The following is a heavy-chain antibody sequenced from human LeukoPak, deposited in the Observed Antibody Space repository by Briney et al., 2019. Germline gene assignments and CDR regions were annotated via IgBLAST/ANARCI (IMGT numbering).Heavy chain of an antibody. D-gene: IGHD3-22*01. Sequence: ASVKVSCKASGYTFTGYYMRWVRQAPGQGLEWMGWINPNSGGTNYAQKFQGRVTMIRDTSISTAYMELSRLRSDDTAVYYCAGDYDSSGIDYWGQGTLVTVSS. V-gene: IGHV1-2*02. CDR2: INPNSGGT. J-gene: IGHJ4*02. CDR1: GYTFTGYY. CDR3: AGDYDSSGIDY.